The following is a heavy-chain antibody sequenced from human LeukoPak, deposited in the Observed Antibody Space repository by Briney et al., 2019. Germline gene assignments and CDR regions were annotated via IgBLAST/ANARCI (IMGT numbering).Heavy chain of an antibody. D-gene: IGHD2-15*01. CDR1: GYSFTSYW. J-gene: IGHJ5*02. CDR3: ARLHGYCSGGSCYSGWFDP. V-gene: IGHV5-51*01. CDR2: IYPGDSDT. Sequence: GESLKISFKGSGYSFTSYWIGWVRQMPGKGLEWMGIIYPGDSDTRYSPSFQGQVTISADKSISTAYLQWSSLKASDTAMYYCARLHGYCSGGSCYSGWFDPWGQGTLVTVSS.